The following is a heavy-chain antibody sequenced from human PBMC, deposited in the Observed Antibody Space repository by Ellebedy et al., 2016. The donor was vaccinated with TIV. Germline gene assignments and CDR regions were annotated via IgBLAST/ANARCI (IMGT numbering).Heavy chain of an antibody. V-gene: IGHV4-59*12. CDR2: IHHTGST. D-gene: IGHD6-19*01. CDR1: GGSISGYY. CDR3: ARVKTQWLVQVGWFDP. J-gene: IGHJ5*02. Sequence: MPSETLSLTCTVSGGSISGYYWVWIRQSPGKGLEWIGYIHHTGSTSYNPSLQSRVTISVDTSKNQFSLKMSSVIAADTAVYYCARVKTQWLVQVGWFDPWGPGTLAIVSS.